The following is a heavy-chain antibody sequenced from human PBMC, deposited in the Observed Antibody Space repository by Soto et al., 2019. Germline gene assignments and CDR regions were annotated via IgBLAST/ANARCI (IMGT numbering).Heavy chain of an antibody. V-gene: IGHV1-69*06. Sequence: QVQLVQSGAEVKKPGASVKVSCQTSGGSFSSYAISWVRQAPGQGLEWMGSITPMFDSTTYAQKFRGRVTITADNSKTEAYMEMSSLRSDDTAMYYCARTRTSQLERRAIYLLDYWGQGTLVTVSS. CDR3: ARTRTSQLERRAIYLLDY. CDR1: GGSFSSYA. D-gene: IGHD1-1*01. CDR2: ITPMFDST. J-gene: IGHJ4*02.